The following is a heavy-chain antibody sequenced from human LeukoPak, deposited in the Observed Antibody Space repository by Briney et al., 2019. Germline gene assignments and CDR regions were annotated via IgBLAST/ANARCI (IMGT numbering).Heavy chain of an antibody. D-gene: IGHD3-16*02. CDR2: IYPGDSDT. CDR3: ARQGGVNDYVWGSYLPYYFDY. J-gene: IGHJ4*02. V-gene: IGHV5-51*01. CDR1: GYSFTSYW. Sequence: GESLKISCKGSGYSFTSYWIGWVRQMPGKGLGWMGIIYPGDSDTRYSPSFQGQVTISADKSISTAYLQWSSLKASDTAMYYCARQGGVNDYVWGSYLPYYFDYWGQGTLVTVSS.